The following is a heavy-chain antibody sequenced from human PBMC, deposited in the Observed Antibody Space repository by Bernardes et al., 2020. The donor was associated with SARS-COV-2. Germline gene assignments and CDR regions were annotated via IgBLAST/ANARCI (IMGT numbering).Heavy chain of an antibody. D-gene: IGHD3-10*01. CDR2: INNAGDST. CDR3: VKDRGSNIQTDGMDV. Sequence: VGSLSLSCSASGFTFRNYAMHWVRQAPGKGLEYVSTINNAGDSTYHADSVKGRFTISRDNSKNTLYVQMTSLRADDTADYYCVKDRGSNIQTDGMDVWGQGTTVTVSS. V-gene: IGHV3-64*05. J-gene: IGHJ6*02. CDR1: GFTFRNYA.